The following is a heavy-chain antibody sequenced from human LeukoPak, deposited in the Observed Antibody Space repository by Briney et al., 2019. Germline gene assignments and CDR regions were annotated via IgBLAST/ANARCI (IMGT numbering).Heavy chain of an antibody. J-gene: IGHJ4*02. CDR2: ISSGASTI. CDR3: AREGHSSSSDY. V-gene: IGHV3-11*04. Sequence: PGGSLRLSCAASGFSFSGYYMTWIRQAPGKGLEWISFISSGASTIYYADSVKGRFTISRDNAKNSLYLQMNSLRAEDTAVYYCAREGHSSSSDYWGQGTLVTVSS. D-gene: IGHD6-6*01. CDR1: GFSFSGYY.